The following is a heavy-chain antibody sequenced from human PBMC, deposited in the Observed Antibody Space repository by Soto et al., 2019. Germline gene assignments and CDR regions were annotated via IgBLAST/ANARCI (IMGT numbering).Heavy chain of an antibody. Sequence: QVQLQESGPGLVKPSETLSLTCTVSGGSISSFYWSWIRQSPGKGLEWIGYIYYSGTTHYNPSLESRVTISVATSKNQFSLKLSSVTTADTAVYYCARILGGPPYYYYYYMDVWGRGTTVTVSS. J-gene: IGHJ6*03. V-gene: IGHV4-59*01. CDR2: IYYSGTT. D-gene: IGHD3-10*01. CDR1: GGSISSFY. CDR3: ARILGGPPYYYYYYMDV.